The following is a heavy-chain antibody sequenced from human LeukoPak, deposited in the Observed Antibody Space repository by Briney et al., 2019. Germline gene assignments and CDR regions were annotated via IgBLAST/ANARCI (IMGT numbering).Heavy chain of an antibody. Sequence: SETLSLTCTVSGGSISSYYWSWIRQPPGKGLEWIGYIYYSGSTNHNPSLKSRVTISVDTSKNQFSLKLSSVTAADTAVYYCASGTGAFDIWGQGTMVTVSS. CDR3: ASGTGAFDI. CDR2: IYYSGST. V-gene: IGHV4-59*01. CDR1: GGSISSYY. J-gene: IGHJ3*02.